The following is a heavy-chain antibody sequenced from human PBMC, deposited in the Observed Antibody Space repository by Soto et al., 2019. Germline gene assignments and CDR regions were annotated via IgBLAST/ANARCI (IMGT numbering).Heavy chain of an antibody. D-gene: IGHD5-18*01. CDR1: GFTFSSYA. V-gene: IGHV3-23*01. Sequence: GGSLRLSCAASGFTFSSYAMSWVRQAPGKGLEWVSAISGSGGSTYYADSVKGRFTISRDNSKNTLYLQMNSLRAEDKAVYYCAKERQTEPTKRIQLWYGMDVWGQGTTVTVSS. CDR3: AKERQTEPTKRIQLWYGMDV. J-gene: IGHJ6*02. CDR2: ISGSGGST.